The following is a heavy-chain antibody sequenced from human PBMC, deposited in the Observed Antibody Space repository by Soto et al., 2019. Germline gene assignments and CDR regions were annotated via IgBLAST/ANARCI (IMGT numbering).Heavy chain of an antibody. J-gene: IGHJ4*02. CDR3: VRDHEPYFDWSYPFCFDY. CDR1: GFTFNRHG. V-gene: IGHV3-33*01. CDR2: IWYDGSNT. D-gene: IGHD3-9*01. Sequence: QVQLVESGGGVVQPGRSLRLSCAATGFTFNRHGMHWVRQSPGKGLEWVAGIWYDGSNTFYGDSVKGRFTISRDNSKNTVYLQMNSLRAEDTAVYYCVRDHEPYFDWSYPFCFDYWGQGALVTVSS.